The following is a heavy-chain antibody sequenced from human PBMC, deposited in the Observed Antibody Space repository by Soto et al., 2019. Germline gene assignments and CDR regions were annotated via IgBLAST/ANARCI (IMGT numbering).Heavy chain of an antibody. CDR2: INYSGST. Sequence: SGTLSLTCTVSGGTVSSGSDYWNWIRQPPGKGLEWIGYINYSGSTKYNPSLKSRVTISVDRSKNQFSLKLSSVTAADTAVYYCARAHYGDYGYGMDVWGQGTTVTVSS. V-gene: IGHV4-61*01. CDR3: ARAHYGDYGYGMDV. CDR1: GGTVSSGSDY. D-gene: IGHD4-17*01. J-gene: IGHJ6*02.